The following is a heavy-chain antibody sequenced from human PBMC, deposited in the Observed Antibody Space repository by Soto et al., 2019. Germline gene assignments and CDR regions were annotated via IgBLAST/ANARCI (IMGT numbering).Heavy chain of an antibody. CDR3: ARDGSIAARRGLYYFDY. CDR2: IIPIFGTA. D-gene: IGHD6-6*01. CDR1: GGTFSSYA. J-gene: IGHJ4*02. Sequence: SVKVSCKASGGTFSSYAISWVRQAPGQGLEWMGGIIPIFGTANYAQKFQGRVTITADESTSTAYMELSSLRSEDTAVYYCARDGSIAARRGLYYFDYWGQGTLVTVSS. V-gene: IGHV1-69*13.